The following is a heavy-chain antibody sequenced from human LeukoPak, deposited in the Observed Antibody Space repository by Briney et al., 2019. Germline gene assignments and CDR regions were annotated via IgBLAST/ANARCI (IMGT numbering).Heavy chain of an antibody. V-gene: IGHV3-9*01. CDR1: GFTFDDYA. CDR3: AKGHSSSS. D-gene: IGHD6-13*01. CDR2: ISWNSGSI. Sequence: SLRLSCAASGFTFDDYAMHWVRQAQGKGLEWVSGISWNSGSIGYADSVKGRFTISRDNAKNSLYLQMNSLRAEDTALYYCAKGHSSSSWGQGTLVNVSS. J-gene: IGHJ4*02.